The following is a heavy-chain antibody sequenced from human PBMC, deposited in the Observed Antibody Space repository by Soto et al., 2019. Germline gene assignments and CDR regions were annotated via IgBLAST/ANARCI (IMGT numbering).Heavy chain of an antibody. CDR3: ARVSGQWLLSY. V-gene: IGHV3-11*01. D-gene: IGHD6-19*01. CDR1: GFIFSDYY. CDR2: ISDTGSVI. Sequence: GGSLRLSCAASGFIFSDYYMIWIRQAPGKGLEWVSYISDTGSVINYADSVKGRFFVSRDNTKNSLNLQLNSLRADDTAMYYCARVSGQWLLSYWGQGTLVTVSS. J-gene: IGHJ4*02.